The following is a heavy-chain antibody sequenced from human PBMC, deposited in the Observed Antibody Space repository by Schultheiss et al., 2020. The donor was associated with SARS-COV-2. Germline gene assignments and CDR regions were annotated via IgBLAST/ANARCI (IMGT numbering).Heavy chain of an antibody. CDR1: GGSISSYY. Sequence: SETLSLTCTVSGGSISSYYWSWIRQPAGKGLEWIGRIYTSGSTNYNPSLKSRVTISVDTSKNQFSLKLSSVTAADTAVYYCARGRVTSLGHNWFDPWGQGTLVTVSS. D-gene: IGHD2-2*01. V-gene: IGHV4-4*07. CDR3: ARGRVTSLGHNWFDP. J-gene: IGHJ5*02. CDR2: IYTSGST.